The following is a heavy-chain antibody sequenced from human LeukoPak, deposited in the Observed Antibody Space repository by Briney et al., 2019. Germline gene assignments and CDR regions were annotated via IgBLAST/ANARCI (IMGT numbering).Heavy chain of an antibody. CDR2: INPSGGST. Sequence: ASVKLSCKASGYTFTSYYLHWVRLPPAQGMEWMGIINPSGGSTSYSQKFQGRVTMTSETSTSTVYMELSSLRSEDTAVYYCAKEAMDYWGQGTLVTVSS. J-gene: IGHJ4*02. CDR1: GYTFTSYY. V-gene: IGHV1-46*01. CDR3: AKEAMDY.